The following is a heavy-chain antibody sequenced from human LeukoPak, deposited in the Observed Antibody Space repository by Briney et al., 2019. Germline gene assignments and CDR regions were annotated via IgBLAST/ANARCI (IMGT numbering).Heavy chain of an antibody. Sequence: GGSLRLSCAASGFTFSTYAMGWVRQTPGKGLEWVAAISGDNPGTYHANSVKGRFTISRDNSKNTLHLQMSGLRAEDTARYYCAKAPVGHCSGTFCYHFDSWGQGTLVTVSS. D-gene: IGHD2-15*01. CDR2: ISGDNPGT. CDR1: GFTFSTYA. J-gene: IGHJ4*02. V-gene: IGHV3-23*01. CDR3: AKAPVGHCSGTFCYHFDS.